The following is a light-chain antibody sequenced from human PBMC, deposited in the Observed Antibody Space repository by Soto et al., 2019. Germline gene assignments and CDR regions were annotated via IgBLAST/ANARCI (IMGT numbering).Light chain of an antibody. CDR1: QGITSY. J-gene: IGKJ5*01. V-gene: IGKV1-27*01. CDR2: SAS. Sequence: DIQMTQSPSSLSASVGDRVTITCRASQGITSYLAWYQQKPGKVPSLLIYSASTLRPGVPSRFSGSGSGTDFTLTISSLQPEDVATYYWQNYNSAPITFGQGTRLDIK. CDR3: QNYNSAPIT.